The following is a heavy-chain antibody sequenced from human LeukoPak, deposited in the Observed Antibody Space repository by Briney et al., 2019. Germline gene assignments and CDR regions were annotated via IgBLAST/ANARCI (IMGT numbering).Heavy chain of an antibody. J-gene: IGHJ6*03. CDR2: IYYSGST. CDR1: GGSISSYH. V-gene: IGHV4-59*12. D-gene: IGHD3-22*01. Sequence: SETLSLTCTVSGGSISSYHWSWIRQSPGKGLEWIGYIYYSGSTNYNPSLKSRVTISVDTSKNQFSLKLSSVTAADTAVYYCARGHRDYYDSSGYYYYYYYMDVWGKGTTVTVSS. CDR3: ARGHRDYYDSSGYYYYYYYMDV.